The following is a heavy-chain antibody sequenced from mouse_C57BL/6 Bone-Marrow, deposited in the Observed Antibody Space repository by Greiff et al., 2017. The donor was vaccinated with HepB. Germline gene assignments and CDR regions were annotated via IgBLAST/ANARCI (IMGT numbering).Heavy chain of an antibody. J-gene: IGHJ2*01. CDR3: ASRYYGSSYDYFDY. D-gene: IGHD1-1*01. CDR1: GYTFTSYW. Sequence: QVQLQQPGAELVMPGASVKLSCKASGYTFTSYWMHWVKQRPGQGLEWIGEIDPSDSYTNYNQKFKGKSTLPVDKSSSTAYMQLRGLTAEDSAVYYCASRYYGSSYDYFDYWGQGTTLTVSS. CDR2: IDPSDSYT. V-gene: IGHV1-69*01.